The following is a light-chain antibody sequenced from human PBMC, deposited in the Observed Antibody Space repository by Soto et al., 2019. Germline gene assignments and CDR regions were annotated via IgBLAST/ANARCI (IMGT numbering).Light chain of an antibody. CDR1: SSDVGGYNY. V-gene: IGLV2-14*01. CDR3: SSYTSSSTLV. J-gene: IGLJ1*01. Sequence: QSVLTQPASVSGTPGQSITIPCTGTSSDVGGYNYVSWYQQHPGKAPKLRIYEVSNRPSGVSNRFSGSKSGNTASLTISGIQAEDETDYYCSSYTSSSTLVFGTGTKATVL. CDR2: EVS.